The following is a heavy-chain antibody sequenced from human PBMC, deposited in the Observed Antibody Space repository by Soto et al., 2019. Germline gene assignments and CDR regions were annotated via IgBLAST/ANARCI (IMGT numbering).Heavy chain of an antibody. D-gene: IGHD3-10*01. CDR2: IWYDGSNK. CDR3: ARAWIGAGSGKMVTNDAFDI. Sequence: QVQLVESGGGVVQPGRSLRLSCAASGFTFSSYGMHWVRQAPGKGLEWVAVIWYDGSNKYYADSVKGRFTISRDNSKNTLYLQMNSLRAEDTAVYYCARAWIGAGSGKMVTNDAFDIWGQGTMVTVSS. V-gene: IGHV3-33*01. J-gene: IGHJ3*02. CDR1: GFTFSSYG.